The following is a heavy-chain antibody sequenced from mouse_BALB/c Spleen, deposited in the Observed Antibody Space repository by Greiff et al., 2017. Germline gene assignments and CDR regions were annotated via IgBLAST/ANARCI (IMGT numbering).Heavy chain of an antibody. CDR3: ARLDDYGEY. Sequence: EVHLVESGGGLVQPGGSRKLSCAASGFTFSSFGMHWVRQAPEKGLEWVAYISSGSSTIYYADTVKGRFTISRDNPKNTLFLQMTSLRSEDTAMYYCARLDDYGEYWGQGTTLTVSS. D-gene: IGHD2-4*01. CDR2: ISSGSSTI. CDR1: GFTFSSFG. V-gene: IGHV5-17*02. J-gene: IGHJ2*01.